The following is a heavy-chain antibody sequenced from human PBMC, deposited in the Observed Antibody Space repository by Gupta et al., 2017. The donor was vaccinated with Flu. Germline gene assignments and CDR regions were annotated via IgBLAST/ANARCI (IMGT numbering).Heavy chain of an antibody. V-gene: IGHV3-23*01. CDR3: ASHTPVSGTSRFPFDH. CDR2: TSVGGGST. J-gene: IGHJ4*02. CDR1: GITVTGYA. Sequence: EVQLLESGGGLIQPGGSLRLSCAVSGITVTGYAMSWIRQAPGKGLEWVSATSVGGGSTPYADSVQGRFTISRDNSKNTRDLQMNNLRVEDTAVYYCASHTPVSGTSRFPFDHWGQGTLVTVSS. D-gene: IGHD1-26*01.